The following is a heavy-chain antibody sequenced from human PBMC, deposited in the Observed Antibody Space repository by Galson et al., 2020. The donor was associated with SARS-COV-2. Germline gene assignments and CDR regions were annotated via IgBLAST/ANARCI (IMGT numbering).Heavy chain of an antibody. CDR3: AKGLSSWELLAPFDI. V-gene: IGHV3-30*18. D-gene: IGHD1-26*01. CDR2: ISDDGTNK. J-gene: IGHJ3*02. Sequence: GESLKISCAASGFTFSSYGIHWVRQATGQGLEWVAVISDDGTNKYYADSVKGRFTISRDNSKKTLYLQMNSLRAEDTAVYYCAKGLSSWELLAPFDIWGQGTVVTVSS. CDR1: GFTFSSYG.